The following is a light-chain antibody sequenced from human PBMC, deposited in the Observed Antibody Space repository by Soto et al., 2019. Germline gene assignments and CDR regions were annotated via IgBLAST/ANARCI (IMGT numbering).Light chain of an antibody. V-gene: IGKV3-15*01. CDR2: GAS. CDR1: QSVSSD. J-gene: IGKJ1*01. CDR3: QQYNNWPQT. Sequence: VMKQSPATLSVSPGDSATLSCRASQSVSSDLAWYQQKTGQAPRLLIYGASTRATGIPDRLSGSGSGTELTLTISRLQPEDFAVYYCQQYNNWPQTCGQGTKVDIK.